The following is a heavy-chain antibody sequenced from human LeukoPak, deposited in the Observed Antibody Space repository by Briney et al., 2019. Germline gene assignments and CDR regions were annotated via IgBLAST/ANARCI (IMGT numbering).Heavy chain of an antibody. V-gene: IGHV3-23*01. CDR2: ISGSGGRT. CDR3: ARYSYGY. Sequence: PGGSLTLFCAASGHTFSSYDMSWVRQAPGKGLEWVVAISGSGGRTYYADSVKGPFPISRDNSENTLYLQMNSLRAEDTAVYYCARYSYGYWGQGTLVTVSS. CDR1: GHTFSSYD. D-gene: IGHD5-18*01. J-gene: IGHJ4*02.